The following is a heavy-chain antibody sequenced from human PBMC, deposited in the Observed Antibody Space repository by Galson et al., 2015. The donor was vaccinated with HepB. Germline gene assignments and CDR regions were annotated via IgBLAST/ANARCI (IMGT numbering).Heavy chain of an antibody. CDR1: GFTFNSYW. V-gene: IGHV3-74*01. Sequence: SLRLSCAASGFTFNSYWMHWVRQAPGKGLVWVSRINSDGSSRTYADSVKGRFTISRDNAKNTLYLQMNSLRVEDTAVYCCAREGLAVGGRENYYGMDVWGQGTTVTVSS. D-gene: IGHD6-19*01. CDR3: AREGLAVGGRENYYGMDV. J-gene: IGHJ6*02. CDR2: INSDGSSR.